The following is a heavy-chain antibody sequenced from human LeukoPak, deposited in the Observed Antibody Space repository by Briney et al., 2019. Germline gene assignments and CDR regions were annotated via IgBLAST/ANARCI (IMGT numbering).Heavy chain of an antibody. D-gene: IGHD3-16*02. CDR1: GFSLSTRGMR. CDR3: ARMVISSYYFDY. CDR2: IDWDDDK. V-gene: IGHV2-70*04. J-gene: IGHJ4*02. Sequence: YGPPLVKPTQTLTLTCTFSGFSLSTRGMRVCWIRQPPGKALEWLARIDWDDDKFYSTSLKTRLTISKDISKSQVVLTMTHMDPVDTATYYCARMVISSYYFDYWGQGTLVTVSS.